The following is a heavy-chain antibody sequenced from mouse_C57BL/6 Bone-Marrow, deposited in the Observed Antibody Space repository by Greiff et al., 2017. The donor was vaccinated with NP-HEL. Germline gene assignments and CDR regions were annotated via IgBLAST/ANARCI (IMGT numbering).Heavy chain of an antibody. CDR1: GFNIKDDY. V-gene: IGHV14-4*01. Sequence: VQLQQSGAELVRPGASVKLSCTASGFNIKDDYMHWVKQRPEQGLEWIGWIDPENGDTEYASKFQGKATITADTSSNPAYLQLSSVTSEDNAVYYCTYLQFADWGKGTLVTVSA. J-gene: IGHJ3*01. D-gene: IGHD5-1-1*01. CDR2: IDPENGDT. CDR3: TYLQFAD.